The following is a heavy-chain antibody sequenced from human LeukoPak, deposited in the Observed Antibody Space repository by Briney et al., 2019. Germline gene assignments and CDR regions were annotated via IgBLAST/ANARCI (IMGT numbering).Heavy chain of an antibody. D-gene: IGHD3-22*01. CDR3: VSPGVYYDSSGYYPFDY. J-gene: IGHJ4*02. CDR2: RNPNSGNT. V-gene: IGHV1-8*01. Sequence: ASVKVSCKASGYTFTSYDINWVRPATGQGLEWMGWRNPNSGNTGYAQKFQGRVTMTRNTSIRTAYMELSSLRSEDTAVYYCVSPGVYYDSSGYYPFDYWGQGTLVTVSS. CDR1: GYTFTSYD.